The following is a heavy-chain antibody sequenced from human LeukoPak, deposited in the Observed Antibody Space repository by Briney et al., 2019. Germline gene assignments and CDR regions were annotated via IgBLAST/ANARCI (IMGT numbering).Heavy chain of an antibody. CDR2: IYYSGNT. CDR1: GGSISSYY. D-gene: IGHD6-6*01. J-gene: IGHJ3*02. CDR3: ASDRPGGI. V-gene: IGHV4-59*01. Sequence: SETLSLTCTVSGGSISSYYWSWIRQPPGKGLEWIEYIYYSGNTNYNPSLKSRVTISVDTSKNQFSLKLSSVTAADTAVYYCASDRPGGIWGQGTMVTVSS.